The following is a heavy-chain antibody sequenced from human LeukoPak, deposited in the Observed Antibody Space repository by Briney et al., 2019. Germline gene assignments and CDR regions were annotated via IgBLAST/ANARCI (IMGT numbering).Heavy chain of an antibody. CDR1: GFTFRSYG. Sequence: PGGSLRLSCAGSGFTFRSYGMHWVRQAPGKGLEWVAVIWYDGSNKYYADSVKGRFTISRDNSKNSLYLQMNSLRAEDTAVYYCARVQTTVTTLDYWGQGTLVTVSS. CDR3: ARVQTTVTTLDY. V-gene: IGHV3-33*08. J-gene: IGHJ4*02. D-gene: IGHD4-17*01. CDR2: IWYDGSNK.